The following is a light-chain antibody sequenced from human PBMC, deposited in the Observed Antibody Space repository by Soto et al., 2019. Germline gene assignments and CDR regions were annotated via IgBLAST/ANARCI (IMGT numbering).Light chain of an antibody. CDR2: DAS. J-gene: IGKJ4*01. Sequence: EIVLTQSPATLSLSPGGRATLSCRASQSISNFLAWYQQKPGQAPRLLIYDASKRATDIPDRFIGSGSGTDFSLTISSLDPEDFAVYYCHQRSNWPPFTFGGGTKVEI. CDR3: HQRSNWPPFT. CDR1: QSISNF. V-gene: IGKV3-11*01.